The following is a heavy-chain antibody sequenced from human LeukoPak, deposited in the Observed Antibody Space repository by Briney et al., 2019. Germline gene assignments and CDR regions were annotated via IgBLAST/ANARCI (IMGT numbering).Heavy chain of an antibody. CDR2: IYYSGST. V-gene: IGHV4-59*01. CDR1: GGSISSYY. D-gene: IGHD2-8*01. Sequence: PSETLSLTCTVSGGSISSYYWSWIRQPPGKGLEWIGYIYYSGSTNYNPSLKSRVTISVDTSKNQFSLKLSSVTAADTAVYYCARDGPMGYGFIWGQGTMVTVSS. J-gene: IGHJ3*02. CDR3: ARDGPMGYGFI.